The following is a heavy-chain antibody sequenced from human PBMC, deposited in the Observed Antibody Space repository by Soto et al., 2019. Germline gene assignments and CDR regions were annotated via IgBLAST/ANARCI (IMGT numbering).Heavy chain of an antibody. J-gene: IGHJ6*02. D-gene: IGHD6-13*01. CDR3: ASPSLPKPEYSSSWGVHYGMDV. Sequence: GGSLRLSCAASGFTVSSNYMSWVRQAPGKGLEWVSVIYSGGSTYYADSVKGRFTISRDNSKNTLYLQMNSLRAEDTAVYYCASPSLPKPEYSSSWGVHYGMDVWGQGTTVTVSS. CDR1: GFTVSSNY. CDR2: IYSGGST. V-gene: IGHV3-53*01.